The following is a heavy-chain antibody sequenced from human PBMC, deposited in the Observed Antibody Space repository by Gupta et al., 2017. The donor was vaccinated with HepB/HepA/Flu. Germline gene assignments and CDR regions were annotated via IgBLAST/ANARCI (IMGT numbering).Heavy chain of an antibody. CDR3: VRGSLGEFHY. V-gene: IGHV1-18*01. Sequence: QVQLVQSGHEMRKPGASVKVSCKASGYTFTSYGFSWVRQAPGQGLEWMGWVETYKEYSNYRQKFQGRVIMTTDLATRTAYMELKNLTSDDTALYYCVRGSLGEFHYWCQGTLVTVSS. J-gene: IGHJ4*02. D-gene: IGHD4-17*01. CDR1: GYTFTSYG. CDR2: VETYKEYS.